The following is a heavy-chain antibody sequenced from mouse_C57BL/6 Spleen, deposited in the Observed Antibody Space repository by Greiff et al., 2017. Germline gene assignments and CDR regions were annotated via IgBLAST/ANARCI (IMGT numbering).Heavy chain of an antibody. J-gene: IGHJ4*01. CDR2: ISGGGGNT. CDR1: GFTFSSYT. D-gene: IGHD2-1*01. V-gene: IGHV5-9*01. Sequence: EVMLVESGGGLVKPGGSLKLSCAASGFTFSSYTMSWVRQTPEKRLEWVATISGGGGNTYYPDSVKGRFTISRDNAKNTLYLQMSSLRSEDTALXYCARHDYGNYDAMDYWGQGTSVTVSS. CDR3: ARHDYGNYDAMDY.